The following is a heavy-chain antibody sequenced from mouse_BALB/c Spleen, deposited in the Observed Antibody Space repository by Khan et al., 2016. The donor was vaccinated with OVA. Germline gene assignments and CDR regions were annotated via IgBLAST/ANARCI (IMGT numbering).Heavy chain of an antibody. J-gene: IGHJ2*01. CDR3: ARDRIDY. Sequence: QVRLQQSGAELAKPGASVKMSCTASGYTFTSYCMHWIKQRPGQGLEWIGYINPTSGYTDYNQKFKDKATLTADKSSSTAYMQLSILTSNASAVYYCARDRIDYWGQGTALTVSS. V-gene: IGHV1-7*01. CDR2: INPTSGYT. CDR1: GYTFTSYC.